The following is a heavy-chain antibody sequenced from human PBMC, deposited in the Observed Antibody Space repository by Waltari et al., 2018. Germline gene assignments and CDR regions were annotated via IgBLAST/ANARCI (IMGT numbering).Heavy chain of an antibody. CDR3: ARPSVPLVGATVSLGEYFQH. CDR1: GGTFSNYV. J-gene: IGHJ1*01. Sequence: QVQLVQSGAEVKKPGSSVKVSCKASGGTFSNYVISWVRQATGQGLEGMGGVLPVSATTNHAQRFQGRLTITADESTSTAYMELSSLRSEDTAVYYCARPSVPLVGATVSLGEYFQHWGQGTLVTVSS. D-gene: IGHD1-26*01. V-gene: IGHV1-69*12. CDR2: VLPVSATT.